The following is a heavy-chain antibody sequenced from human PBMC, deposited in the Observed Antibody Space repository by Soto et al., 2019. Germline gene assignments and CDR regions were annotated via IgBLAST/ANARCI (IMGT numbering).Heavy chain of an antibody. CDR3: ARVRGGYCSSTSCPSPSPHFDY. CDR1: GGSISSYC. CDR2: IYHSGST. Sequence: SVTLCLTCPVAGGSISSYCLSWIRPPTGKGLEWIGYIYHSGSTNYNPTLKSRVTISVDTSKNQFSLKLSSVTAADTAVYYCARVRGGYCSSTSCPSPSPHFDYWGQGTLVTVSS. D-gene: IGHD2-2*01. V-gene: IGHV4-59*12. J-gene: IGHJ4*02.